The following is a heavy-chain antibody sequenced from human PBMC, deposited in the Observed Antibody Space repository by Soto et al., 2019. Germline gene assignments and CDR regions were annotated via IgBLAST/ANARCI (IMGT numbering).Heavy chain of an antibody. J-gene: IGHJ6*04. D-gene: IGHD3-3*01. CDR2: ISGSGGST. CDR3: TGPPYYDFWSVTSVDV. Sequence: GGSLRLSCAASGFTFSSYAMSWVRQAPGKGLEWVSAISGSGGSTYYADSVKGRFTISRDNSKNTLYLQMNSLRAEDTAVYYCTGPPYYDFWSVTSVDVWGKGTTVTVSS. CDR1: GFTFSSYA. V-gene: IGHV3-23*01.